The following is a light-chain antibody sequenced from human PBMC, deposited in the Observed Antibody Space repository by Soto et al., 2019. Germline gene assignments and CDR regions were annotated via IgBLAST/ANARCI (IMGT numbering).Light chain of an antibody. CDR1: QSVSSY. V-gene: IGKV3-11*01. Sequence: EIVLTQSPATLSLSPGERATLSCRASQSVSSYLAWYQQKPGQAPRLLIYDASNRATGIPARFSGSGSGTDFPLTISSLEPEDVAFYYCQQRSNWATFGGGTKVEIK. CDR2: DAS. CDR3: QQRSNWAT. J-gene: IGKJ4*01.